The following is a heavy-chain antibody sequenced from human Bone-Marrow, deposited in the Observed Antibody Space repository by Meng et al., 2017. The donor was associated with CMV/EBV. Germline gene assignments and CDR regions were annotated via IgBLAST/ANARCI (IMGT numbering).Heavy chain of an antibody. CDR2: IYYSGST. V-gene: IGHV4-59*12. CDR3: ARGGSYYLYYYYYGMDV. J-gene: IGHJ6*02. CDR1: GGSISSYY. D-gene: IGHD1-26*01. Sequence: SETLSLTCTVSGGSISSYYWSWIRQPPGKGLEWIGYIYYSGSTNYNPSLKSRVTISVDTSKNQFSLKLSSVTAADTAVYYCARGGSYYLYYYYYGMDVWGQGTTVTVSS.